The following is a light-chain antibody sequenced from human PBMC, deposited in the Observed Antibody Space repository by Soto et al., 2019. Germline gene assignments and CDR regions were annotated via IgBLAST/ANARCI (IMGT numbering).Light chain of an antibody. J-gene: IGKJ1*01. CDR2: AAS. CDR1: QSISSY. CDR3: QQSYSTSWT. Sequence: DIQMAQSPSSLSASVGDGVTITCRASQSISSYLNWYQQKPGKALKVLIYAASSLPSGVPSRFSGSGSGTDFTLTISSLQAEDFATYFCQQSYSTSWTFGQGTKVEIK. V-gene: IGKV1-39*01.